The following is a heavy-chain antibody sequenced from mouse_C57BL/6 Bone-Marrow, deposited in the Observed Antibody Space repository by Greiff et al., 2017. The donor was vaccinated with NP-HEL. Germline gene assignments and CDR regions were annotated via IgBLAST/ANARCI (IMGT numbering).Heavy chain of an antibody. J-gene: IGHJ3*01. CDR2: IWRGGST. CDR1: GFSLTSYG. CDR3: AKNWDLYGLGSFAY. Sequence: QVQLQQSGPGLVQPSQSLSITCTVSGFSLTSYGVHWVRQSPGKGLAWLGVIWRGGSTDYNAAFMSRLSITKDNSKSQVFFKMNSLQADDTAIYYCAKNWDLYGLGSFAYWGQGTLVTVSA. D-gene: IGHD1-1*02. V-gene: IGHV2-5*01.